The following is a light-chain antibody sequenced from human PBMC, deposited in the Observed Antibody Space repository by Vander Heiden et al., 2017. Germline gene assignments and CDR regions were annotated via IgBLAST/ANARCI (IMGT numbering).Light chain of an antibody. CDR2: LGS. CDR3: MQALQTPLT. Sequence: DSVVTQSPLSLPVTPGEPASISCRSSQSLLHSNGYNYLDWYLQKPGQSPQLLIYLGSNRASGVPDRFSGSGSGTDFTLKISRVEAEDVGVYYCMQALQTPLTFGGGTKVEIK. V-gene: IGKV2-28*01. CDR1: QSLLHSNGYNY. J-gene: IGKJ4*01.